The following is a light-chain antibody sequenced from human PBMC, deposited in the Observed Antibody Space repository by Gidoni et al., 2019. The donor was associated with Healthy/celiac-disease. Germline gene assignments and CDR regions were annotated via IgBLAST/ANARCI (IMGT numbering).Light chain of an antibody. Sequence: DIVMTQSPDSLAVSLGERATINCKSSQSVLYSSNNKNYLAWYQQKPGQPPKQLIYWASTRESGVPDRFSGSGSGTDFTLTISSLQAEDVAVYYCQQYYSTPWTFXQXTKVEIK. CDR3: QQYYSTPWT. CDR1: QSVLYSSNNKNY. CDR2: WAS. V-gene: IGKV4-1*01. J-gene: IGKJ1*01.